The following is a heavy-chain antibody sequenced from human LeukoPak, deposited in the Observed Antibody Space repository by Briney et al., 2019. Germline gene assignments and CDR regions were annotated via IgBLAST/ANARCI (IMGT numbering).Heavy chain of an antibody. Sequence: GGSLRLSCAASGVSVSDNYMSWVRQAPEKGLEWVSVIYTGGYTYYADSVQGRFTTSRDNSKNTLYLQMNSLRVEDTAVYYCASLGGDSSSWFPDYWGQGTLVTVSS. D-gene: IGHD6-13*01. J-gene: IGHJ4*02. V-gene: IGHV3-53*01. CDR1: GVSVSDNY. CDR2: IYTGGYT. CDR3: ASLGGDSSSWFPDY.